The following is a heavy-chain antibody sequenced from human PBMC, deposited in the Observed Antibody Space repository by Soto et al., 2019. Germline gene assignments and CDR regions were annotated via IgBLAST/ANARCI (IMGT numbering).Heavy chain of an antibody. J-gene: IGHJ4*02. V-gene: IGHV1-69*12. CDR1: GGTFSSYA. D-gene: IGHD6-13*01. CDR3: ASSIAAAGTPGY. CDR2: IIPIFGTA. Sequence: QVQLVQSGAEVKKPGSSVKVSCKASGGTFSSYAISWVRQAPGQGLEWMGGIIPIFGTANYAQKFQGRVTIXAXXSTSTAYMELSSLRSEDTAVYYCASSIAAAGTPGYWGQGTLVTVSS.